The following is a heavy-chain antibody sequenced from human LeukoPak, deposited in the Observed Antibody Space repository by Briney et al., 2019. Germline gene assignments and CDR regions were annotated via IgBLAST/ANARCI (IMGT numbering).Heavy chain of an antibody. V-gene: IGHV4-4*02. J-gene: IGHJ4*02. D-gene: IGHD3-10*01. CDR1: GGSISSSNW. Sequence: SETLSLTCAVSGGSISSSNWWSWVRQPPGKGLEWIGEIYHSGSTNYNPSLKSRVTISVDKSKNQFSLKLSSATAADTAVYYCARGGAYTRSGSYSPWYFDYWGQGTLVTVSS. CDR3: ARGGAYTRSGSYSPWYFDY. CDR2: IYHSGST.